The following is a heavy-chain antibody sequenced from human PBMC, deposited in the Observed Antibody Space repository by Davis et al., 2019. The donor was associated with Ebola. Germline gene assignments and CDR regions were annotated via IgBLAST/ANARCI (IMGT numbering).Heavy chain of an antibody. CDR1: GLTFGDYA. V-gene: IGHV3-73*01. CDR3: TSTTVTTDY. CDR2: IRSKANSYAT. Sequence: GGSLRLSCTTSGLTFGDYAMHWVRQASGKGLEWVGRIRSKANSYATAYAASVKGRFTISRDDSKNTAYLQMNSLKTEDTAVYYCTSTTVTTDYWGQGTLVTVSS. J-gene: IGHJ4*02. D-gene: IGHD4-17*01.